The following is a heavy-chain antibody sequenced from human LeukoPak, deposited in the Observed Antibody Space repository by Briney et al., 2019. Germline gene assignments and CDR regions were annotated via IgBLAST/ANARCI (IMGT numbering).Heavy chain of an antibody. CDR3: ARVPIFGVVTAAFDI. J-gene: IGHJ3*02. CDR1: GGSFSGYY. D-gene: IGHD3-3*01. CDR2: INHTGRN. V-gene: IGHV4-34*01. Sequence: SETLSLTCAVYGGSFSGYYWSWIRQPPGRGLEWIGEINHTGRNNYNPSLKSRVTISVDTSKNQFSLKLSSVTAADTAVYYCARVPIFGVVTAAFDIWGQGTMVTVSS.